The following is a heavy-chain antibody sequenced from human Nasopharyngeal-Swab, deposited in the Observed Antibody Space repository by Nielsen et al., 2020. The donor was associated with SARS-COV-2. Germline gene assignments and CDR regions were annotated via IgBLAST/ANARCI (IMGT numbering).Heavy chain of an antibody. CDR2: IKQDGSEK. V-gene: IGHV3-7*01. CDR1: GSTFSSYW. D-gene: IGHD3-22*01. CDR3: ARSLYYYYDSSGYSL. J-gene: IGHJ4*02. Sequence: GESLKISCAASGSTFSSYWMSWVRQAPGKGLEWVANIKQDGSEKYYVDSVKGRFTISRDNAKNSLYLQMNSLRAEDTAVYYCARSLYYYYDSSGYSLWGQGTLVTVSS.